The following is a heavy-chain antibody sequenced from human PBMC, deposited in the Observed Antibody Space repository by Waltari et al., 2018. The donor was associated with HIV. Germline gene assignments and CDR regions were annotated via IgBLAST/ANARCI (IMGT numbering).Heavy chain of an antibody. CDR2: IYYSGST. Sequence: QLQLQESGPGLVKPSETLSLTCTVSGGSISSSSYYWGWIRQPPGKGLEWIGSIYYSGSTYYNPSLKSRVTISVDTSKNQFSLKLSSVTAADTAVYYCARRGGYYDSSGYYPFDYWGQGTLVTVSS. V-gene: IGHV4-39*01. CDR1: GGSISSSSYY. CDR3: ARRGGYYDSSGYYPFDY. J-gene: IGHJ4*02. D-gene: IGHD3-22*01.